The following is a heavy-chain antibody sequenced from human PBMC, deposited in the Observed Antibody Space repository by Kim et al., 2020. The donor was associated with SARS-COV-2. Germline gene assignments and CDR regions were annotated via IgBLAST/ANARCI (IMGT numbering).Heavy chain of an antibody. CDR2: INHSGST. J-gene: IGHJ5*02. CDR1: GGSFSGYY. D-gene: IGHD1-26*01. CDR3: ARGRKWNWFDP. Sequence: SETLSLTCAVYGGSFSGYYWSWIRQPPGKGLEWIGEINHSGSTNYNPSLKSRVTISVDTSKNQFSLKLSSVTAADTAVYYCARGRKWNWFDPWGQGTLVT. V-gene: IGHV4-34*01.